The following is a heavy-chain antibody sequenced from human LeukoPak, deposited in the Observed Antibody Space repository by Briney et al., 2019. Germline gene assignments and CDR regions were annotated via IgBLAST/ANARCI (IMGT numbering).Heavy chain of an antibody. CDR2: IYYSGST. Sequence: PSETLSLTCTVSGGSISSYYGSWIRQPPGKGLEWVGYIYYSGSTNYKSSLKSRVTISVDTSKNQFSLKLSSVTAADTAVYYCARGLTTCGGDCYSAYYFDYWGQGTLVTVSS. CDR3: ARGLTTCGGDCYSAYYFDY. V-gene: IGHV4-59*12. J-gene: IGHJ4*02. D-gene: IGHD2-21*02. CDR1: GGSISSYY.